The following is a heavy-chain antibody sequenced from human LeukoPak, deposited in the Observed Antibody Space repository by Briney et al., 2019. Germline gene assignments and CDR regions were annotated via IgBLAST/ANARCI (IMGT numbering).Heavy chain of an antibody. J-gene: IGHJ4*02. CDR3: ARGLPNWKHHY. Sequence: ASVKVSCKASGGTFSSYTISWVRQAPGQGLEWMGRIIPILGIANYAQKFQGRVTITADKSTSTAYMELSSLRSEDTALYYCARGLPNWKHHYWGQGTLVAVSS. CDR1: GGTFSSYT. D-gene: IGHD1-1*01. CDR2: IIPILGIA. V-gene: IGHV1-69*02.